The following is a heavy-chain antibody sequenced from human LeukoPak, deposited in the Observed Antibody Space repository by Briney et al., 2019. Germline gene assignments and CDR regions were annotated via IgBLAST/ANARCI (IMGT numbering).Heavy chain of an antibody. V-gene: IGHV3-23*01. Sequence: PGGSLRLSCAASGFTFSSYAMSWVRQAPGKGLEWVSAISGSGGSTYYADPVKGRFTISRDNSKNTLYLQMNSLRAEDTAVYYCAKVGDGYNWYFDYWGQGTLVTVSS. CDR1: GFTFSSYA. CDR3: AKVGDGYNWYFDY. D-gene: IGHD5-24*01. J-gene: IGHJ4*02. CDR2: ISGSGGST.